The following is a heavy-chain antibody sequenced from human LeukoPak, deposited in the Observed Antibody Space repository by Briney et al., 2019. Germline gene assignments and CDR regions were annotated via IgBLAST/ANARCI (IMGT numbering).Heavy chain of an antibody. J-gene: IGHJ4*02. V-gene: IGHV3-21*01. Sequence: GGSLRLSCAASGFTFSSYSMNWVRQAPGKGLEWVSSISSSSSYIYYADSVKGRFTISRDNAKNSLYLQMNSLRAEDTAVYYCARVQLRLDTAMVYDYWGQGTLVIVSS. D-gene: IGHD5-18*01. CDR1: GFTFSSYS. CDR3: ARVQLRLDTAMVYDY. CDR2: ISSSSSYI.